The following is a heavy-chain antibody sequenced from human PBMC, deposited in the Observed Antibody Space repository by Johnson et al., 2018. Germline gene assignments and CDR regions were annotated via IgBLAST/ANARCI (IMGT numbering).Heavy chain of an antibody. D-gene: IGHD4-11*01. CDR2: ISGGGGST. CDR1: GFTFSIYG. V-gene: IGHV3-23*04. Sequence: VQLVESGGGLVQPGGSLKLSCAASGFTFSIYGMNWVRQSPGKGLEWVSFISGGGGSTYYADSVKGRFTISRDNSTYTLNLQMNRLKTDDAAVYYFTTGLHDRGVLDNWGQGTLVNVSS. J-gene: IGHJ4*02. CDR3: TTGLHDRGVLDN.